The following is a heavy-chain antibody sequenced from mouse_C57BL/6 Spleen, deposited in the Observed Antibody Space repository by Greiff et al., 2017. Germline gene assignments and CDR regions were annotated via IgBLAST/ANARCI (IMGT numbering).Heavy chain of an antibody. D-gene: IGHD1-1*01. Sequence: QVQLQQSGAELVKPGASVKISCKASGYAFSSYWMNWVKQRPGKGLAWIGQIYPGDGDTTYNGKFKGTATLTAAKSSSTAYMQLISLTAEDSAVYFCARQYYGSSFWFAYWGQGTLVTVAA. J-gene: IGHJ3*01. CDR2: IYPGDGDT. CDR1: GYAFSSYW. CDR3: ARQYYGSSFWFAY. V-gene: IGHV1-80*01.